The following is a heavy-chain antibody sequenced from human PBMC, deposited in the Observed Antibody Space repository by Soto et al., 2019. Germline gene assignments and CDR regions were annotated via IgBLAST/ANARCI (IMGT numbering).Heavy chain of an antibody. D-gene: IGHD1-20*01. Sequence: KLPETLSLTCTVSGGSISSYYWSWIRQPPGKGLEWIGYIYYSGSTNYNPSLKSRVTISVDTSENQFSLKLSSVTAADTAVYYCARERITGTTSNFDYWGQGTLVTVSS. CDR3: ARERITGTTSNFDY. CDR1: GGSISSYY. CDR2: IYYSGST. J-gene: IGHJ4*02. V-gene: IGHV4-59*12.